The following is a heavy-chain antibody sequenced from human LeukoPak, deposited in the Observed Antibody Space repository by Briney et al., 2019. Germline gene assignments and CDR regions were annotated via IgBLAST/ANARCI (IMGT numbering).Heavy chain of an antibody. V-gene: IGHV4-31*03. CDR1: GGSISSGGYY. D-gene: IGHD3-22*01. Sequence: SQTLSLTCTVSGGSISSGGYYWSWIRQHPGKGLEWVGYIHYSGSTYYNSPLKSRVTISVDTSKNQFSLKLSAVTAADTAVYYCASTVVNNWFDPWGQGTLVTVSS. J-gene: IGHJ5*02. CDR2: IHYSGST. CDR3: ASTVVNNWFDP.